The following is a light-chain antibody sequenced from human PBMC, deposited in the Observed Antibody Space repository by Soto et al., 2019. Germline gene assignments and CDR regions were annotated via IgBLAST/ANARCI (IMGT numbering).Light chain of an antibody. CDR3: MKALQTPLT. Sequence: DIVMTQSPLSLPVTHGETASISCRSTKSLLHSNGYNYLDRYLQNTGQSPQLLIYLGSNRASGVPDRFSGSGSGTDFTVNISRVEAEDVWVYYCMKALQTPLTFGQGTNLDIK. V-gene: IGKV2-28*01. CDR1: KSLLHSNGYNY. J-gene: IGKJ2*01. CDR2: LGS.